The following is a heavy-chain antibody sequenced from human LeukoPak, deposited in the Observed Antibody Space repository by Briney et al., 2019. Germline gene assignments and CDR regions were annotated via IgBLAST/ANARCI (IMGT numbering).Heavy chain of an antibody. CDR1: GFTLSGAW. J-gene: IGHJ4*02. V-gene: IGHV3-74*01. CDR3: ARDYYYSVDY. D-gene: IGHD3-22*01. Sequence: GGSLRLSCAASGFTLSGAWMHWVRQDPGKGLVWVSLIKSDGSAIYADSVKGRFTMSRDNAKSTVYLQMNSLRAEDTAVYYCARDYYYSVDYWGQGTLVTVSS. CDR2: IKSDGSA.